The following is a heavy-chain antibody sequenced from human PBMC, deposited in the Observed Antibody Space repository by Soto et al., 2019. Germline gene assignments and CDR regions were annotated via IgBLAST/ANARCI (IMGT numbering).Heavy chain of an antibody. J-gene: IGHJ6*01. CDR1: GFTVSSNY. V-gene: IGHV3-53*01. CDR3: ARGDQYCDFWSGFSTYYYGMDV. D-gene: IGHD3-3*01. Sequence: PGGSLRLSCAASGFTVSSNYMSWVRQAPGKGLEWVSVIYSGGSTYYADSVKGRFTISRDNSKNTLYLQMNSLRAEDTAVYYCARGDQYCDFWSGFSTYYYGMDVWGQGTTVTVSS. CDR2: IYSGGST.